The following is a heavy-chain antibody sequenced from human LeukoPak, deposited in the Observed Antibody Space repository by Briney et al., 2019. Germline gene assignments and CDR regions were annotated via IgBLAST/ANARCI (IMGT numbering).Heavy chain of an antibody. J-gene: IGHJ6*02. D-gene: IGHD2-2*02. CDR1: GDTFSPYG. Sequence: APVRVSCTASGDTFSPYGISRGRQAPGHGREGRGWISAYKGDTNYAQKLQGRVTTTTDTSTTTAYMELRRLRSDATAVYCIAREGYCSSSSCFTLDEYYYYGMDVGGQGTRVTVSS. CDR3: AREGYCSSSSCFTLDEYYYYGMDV. CDR2: ISAYKGDT. V-gene: IGHV1-18*01.